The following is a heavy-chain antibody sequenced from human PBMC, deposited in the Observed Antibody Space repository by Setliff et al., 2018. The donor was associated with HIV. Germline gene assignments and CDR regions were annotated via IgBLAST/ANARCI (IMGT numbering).Heavy chain of an antibody. CDR2: IFKTGHT. CDR1: GGSISSSHTY. D-gene: IGHD6-13*01. CDR3: ARSPAAEGY. J-gene: IGHJ4*02. V-gene: IGHV4-39*01. Sequence: SETLSLTCTVSGGSISSSHTYWGWIRQPPGKGLEWIGSIFKTGHTYYNPSLKRRVTISVDTSKNQFSLRLTSVTAADTAVYYCARSPAAEGYWGQGTLVTVSS.